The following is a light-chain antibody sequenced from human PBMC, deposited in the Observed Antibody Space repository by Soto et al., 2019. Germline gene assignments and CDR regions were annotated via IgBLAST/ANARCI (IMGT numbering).Light chain of an antibody. CDR2: DVS. V-gene: IGLV2-14*03. CDR3: SSYTTTTLL. J-gene: IGLJ2*01. Sequence: QSVLTQPASVSGSPGQSITISCTGTSSDVGTYKYVSWYQQHPGKSPKLVIHDVSDRPSGVSNRFSGSKSGNTASLTISGLQAEDEADYYCSSYTTTTLLFGGGTKLTVL. CDR1: SSDVGTYKY.